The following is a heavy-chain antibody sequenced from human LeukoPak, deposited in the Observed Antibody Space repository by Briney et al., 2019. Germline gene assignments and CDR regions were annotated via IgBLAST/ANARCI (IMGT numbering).Heavy chain of an antibody. CDR1: GFTFSSYA. Sequence: GGSLTPSCAASGFTFSSYAMSWVRQAPGKGLEWVSSITGSGDRTYYADSVKGRFTISRDNSKNTLYLQMNSLRADETAVYYCASRPRADMGPLDFWGQGTLVTVSS. CDR2: ITGSGDRT. J-gene: IGHJ4*02. D-gene: IGHD1-14*01. CDR3: ASRPRADMGPLDF. V-gene: IGHV3-23*01.